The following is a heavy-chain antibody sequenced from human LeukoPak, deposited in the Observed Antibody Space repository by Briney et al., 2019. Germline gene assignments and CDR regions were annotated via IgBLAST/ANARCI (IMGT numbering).Heavy chain of an antibody. J-gene: IGHJ4*02. CDR2: ISSSSSYI. D-gene: IGHD1-26*01. CDR1: GFTFSSYS. CDR3: VRDKIVGATYFDY. V-gene: IGHV3-21*01. Sequence: KPGGSLRLSCAASGFTFSSYSINWVRQAPGKGLEWVSSISSSSSYIYYADSVKGRFTISRDNAKNSLYLQMNSLRDEDTAVYYCVRDKIVGATYFDYRGQGILVTVSS.